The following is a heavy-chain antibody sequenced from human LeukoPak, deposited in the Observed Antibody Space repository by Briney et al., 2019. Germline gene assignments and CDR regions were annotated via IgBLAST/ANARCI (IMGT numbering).Heavy chain of an antibody. CDR1: GFTFSSYW. D-gene: IGHD1-26*01. Sequence: PGGSLRLSCAASGFTFSSYWMHWVRQAPGKGLVWVSRINSDGSSTSYADSVKGRFTISRDNAKNTLYLQMNSLRAEDTAVYYCALVDEPVHYNCGLDVWGQGTTVTVSS. CDR2: INSDGSST. CDR3: ALVDEPVHYNCGLDV. J-gene: IGHJ6*02. V-gene: IGHV3-74*01.